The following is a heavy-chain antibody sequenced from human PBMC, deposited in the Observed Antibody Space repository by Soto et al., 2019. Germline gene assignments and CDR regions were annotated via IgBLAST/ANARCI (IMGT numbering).Heavy chain of an antibody. CDR3: AREGLWFGELLYAFDI. CDR1: GGSISSYY. Sequence: SETLSLTCTVSGGSISSYYWSWIRQPPGKGLEWIGNIYYSGSTNYNPSLKSRVTISVDTSKNQFSLKLSSVTAADTAVYYCAREGLWFGELLYAFDIWGQGTMVTVSS. D-gene: IGHD3-10*01. J-gene: IGHJ3*02. V-gene: IGHV4-59*01. CDR2: IYYSGST.